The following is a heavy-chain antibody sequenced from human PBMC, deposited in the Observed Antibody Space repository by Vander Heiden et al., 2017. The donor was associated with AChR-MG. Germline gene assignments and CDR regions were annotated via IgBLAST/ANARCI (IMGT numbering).Heavy chain of an antibody. D-gene: IGHD4-4*01. V-gene: IGHV3-48*03. CDR3: ARGGTTVTTQTG. CDR2: ISSSGSTI. J-gene: IGHJ4*02. CDR1: GCSFSSYE. Sequence: EVQLVESGGGLVQHGGSPRLSRAAAGCSFSSYEMNWVRQAPGKGLEWVSYISSSGSTIYYADSVKGRFTISRDNAKNSLYLQMNSLRAEDTAVYYCARGGTTVTTQTGWGQGTLVTVSS.